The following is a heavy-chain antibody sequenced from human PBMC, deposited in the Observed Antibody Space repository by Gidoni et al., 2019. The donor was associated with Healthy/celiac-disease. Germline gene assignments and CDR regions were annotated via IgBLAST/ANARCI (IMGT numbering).Heavy chain of an antibody. CDR2: MWFDGSHK. CDR3: TRDPTPGAFDI. D-gene: IGHD2-15*01. J-gene: IGHJ3*02. Sequence: HVQLVESGGGVVQPGRSLRLSCAASGFTFSSYGMHWVRQAPGKGLEWVAVMWFDGSHKYYGDSVKGRFTISRDNSKNTLFLQMNSLRAEDTAVYYCTRDPTPGAFDIWGQGTKVTVSS. CDR1: GFTFSSYG. V-gene: IGHV3-33*01.